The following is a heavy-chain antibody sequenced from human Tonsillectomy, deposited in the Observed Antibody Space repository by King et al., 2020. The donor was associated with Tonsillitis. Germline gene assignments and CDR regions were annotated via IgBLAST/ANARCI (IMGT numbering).Heavy chain of an antibody. CDR1: GFTFGDYA. J-gene: IGHJ4*02. CDR2: IRGKAYGATT. V-gene: IGHV3-49*04. CDR3: TRERIYLFDS. D-gene: IGHD2-15*01. Sequence: QLVQSGGGLVQPGRSLRLSCSASGFTFGDYAMSWVRQAQGKGLEWVAFIRGKAYGATTEYAASVKGRFTISRDDSKSIAYLQMNSLKIEDTAIYYCTRERIYLFDSWGQGTLVTVSS.